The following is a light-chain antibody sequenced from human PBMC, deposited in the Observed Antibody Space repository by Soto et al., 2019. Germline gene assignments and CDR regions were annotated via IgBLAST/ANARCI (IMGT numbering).Light chain of an antibody. Sequence: QPALTQPASVSGSPGQSITISCTGTSSDVGGYIYVSWYQQHPGKAPKLMIYDVTSRPSGVSYRFSGSKSGNTASLTISGLQAEDEADYYCSSYTSSSTPHYVFGTGTKVTVL. CDR1: SSDVGGYIY. J-gene: IGLJ1*01. CDR3: SSYTSSSTPHYV. V-gene: IGLV2-14*01. CDR2: DVT.